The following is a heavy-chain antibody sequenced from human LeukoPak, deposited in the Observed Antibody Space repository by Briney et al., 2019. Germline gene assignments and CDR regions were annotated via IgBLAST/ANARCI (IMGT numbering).Heavy chain of an antibody. CDR3: TSWGDTTAEYFQR. J-gene: IGHJ1*01. CDR1: GFTFNRCW. Sequence: GGSLGLSCVVSGFTFNRCWMNWVRQAPGKGLEWVAHINPDGRDTYYVDSVKGRFTISRDNAQNSMYLQMNSLRVEDTAVYYCTSWGDTTAEYFQRWGQGTLVTVSS. V-gene: IGHV3-7*01. D-gene: IGHD2-21*02. CDR2: INPDGRDT.